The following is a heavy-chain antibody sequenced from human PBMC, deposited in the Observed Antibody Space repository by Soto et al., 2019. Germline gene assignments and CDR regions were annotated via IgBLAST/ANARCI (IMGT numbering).Heavy chain of an antibody. CDR2: IYTSDSDT. CDR1: GYTFTSYS. CDR3: ASAMKYSYGYF. V-gene: IGHV5-51*01. Sequence: LKISCKGSGYTFTSYSIGWVRQMPGKGLEWMGIIYTSDSDTRYSPSFQGQVTISVDKSISTAYLQWSSLKASDTAIYYCASAMKYSYGYFWGQGTLVTVSS. D-gene: IGHD5-18*01. J-gene: IGHJ4*02.